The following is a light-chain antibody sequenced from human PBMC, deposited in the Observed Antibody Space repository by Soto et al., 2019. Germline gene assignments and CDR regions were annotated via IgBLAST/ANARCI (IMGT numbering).Light chain of an antibody. V-gene: IGKV3-15*01. CDR3: QQYNNWLWT. J-gene: IGKJ1*01. CDR2: SAS. CDR1: QSVTNN. Sequence: EIVMTQSPATLSVSPGEGATLSCRASQSVTNNLAWYQQKPGQAPRLLIYSASTRATGIPARFSGSGSGTEFTLTISSLQSEDSVVYYCQQYNNWLWTFGQGTKVEIK.